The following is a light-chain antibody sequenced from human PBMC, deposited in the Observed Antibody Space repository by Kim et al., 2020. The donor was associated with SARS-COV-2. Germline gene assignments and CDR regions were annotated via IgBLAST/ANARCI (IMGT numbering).Light chain of an antibody. J-gene: IGKJ1*01. CDR3: QQRRT. CDR1: QSVSSY. V-gene: IGKV3-11*01. CDR2: DAS. Sequence: EIVLTQSPATLSLSPGERAILSCRASQSVSSYLAWYQQKPGHAPRLLIYDASNRATGIPARFSGSGSGADFTLTISSLEPEDFAVYYCQQRRTFGQGTKVDIK.